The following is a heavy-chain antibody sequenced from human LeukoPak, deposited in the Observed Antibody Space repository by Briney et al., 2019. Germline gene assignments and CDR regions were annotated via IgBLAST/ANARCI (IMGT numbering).Heavy chain of an antibody. Sequence: GGSLRLSCAASGFTFSSYALHWVRQAPGKGLEWVAVISYDGSNKYYADSVKGRFTISRDNSKNTLYLQINSLRAEDMAVYYCARDGPDIAVAGRRGGWYFDLWGRGTLVTVSS. J-gene: IGHJ2*01. D-gene: IGHD6-19*01. CDR2: ISYDGSNK. V-gene: IGHV3-30*14. CDR3: ARDGPDIAVAGRRGGWYFDL. CDR1: GFTFSSYA.